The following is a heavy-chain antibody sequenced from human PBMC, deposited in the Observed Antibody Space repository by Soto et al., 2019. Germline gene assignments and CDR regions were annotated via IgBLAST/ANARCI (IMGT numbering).Heavy chain of an antibody. Sequence: VQLLESGGGLVQPGESLRLSCSASGFTFSSYDMHWVRQGPGKGLEWVSAIGTAGDTNYAGSVKGRFTISRENAKNSLYLQMNSLRAGDTAIYFCARAIGPTLFDYWGQGTLVTVSS. V-gene: IGHV3-13*04. CDR2: IGTAGDT. D-gene: IGHD3-22*01. CDR1: GFTFSSYD. J-gene: IGHJ4*02. CDR3: ARAIGPTLFDY.